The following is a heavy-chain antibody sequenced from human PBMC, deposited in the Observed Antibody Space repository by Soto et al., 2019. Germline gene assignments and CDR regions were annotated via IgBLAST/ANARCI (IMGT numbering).Heavy chain of an antibody. V-gene: IGHV4-39*07. J-gene: IGHJ4*02. D-gene: IGHD3-10*01. CDR1: GGSISSSSYY. Sequence: SETLSLTCTVSGGSISSSSYYWGWIRQPPGKGLEWIGSIYYSGSTYYNPSLKSRVTISVDTSKNQFSLKLSSVTAADTAVYYCARGSGFILLWFGEFDYWGQGTLVTVSS. CDR3: ARGSGFILLWFGEFDY. CDR2: IYYSGST.